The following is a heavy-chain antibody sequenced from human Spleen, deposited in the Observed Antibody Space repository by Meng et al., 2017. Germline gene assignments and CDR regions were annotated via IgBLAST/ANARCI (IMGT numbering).Heavy chain of an antibody. CDR3: TTDPDITIGY. D-gene: IGHD1-14*01. J-gene: IGHJ4*02. CDR2: IKSKTDGGTT. Sequence: VQLVEAGGGLVKPGGSLRLYCAASGFTFSDYYMSWIRQAPGKGLEWVCRIKSKTDGGTTDYAAPVKGRFTISRDDSKNTLYLQMNSLKTEDTAVYYCTTDPDITIGYWGQGTLVTVSS. V-gene: IGHV3-15*01. CDR1: GFTFSDYY.